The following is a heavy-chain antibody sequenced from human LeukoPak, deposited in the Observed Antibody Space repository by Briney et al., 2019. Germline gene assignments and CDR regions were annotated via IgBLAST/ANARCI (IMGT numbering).Heavy chain of an antibody. D-gene: IGHD2-8*02. Sequence: PSETLSLTCTVSGGSISSYYWSWIRQPPGKGLEWIGYIYYSGSTNYNPPLKSRVTISVDTSKNQFSLKLSSVTAADTAVYYCARGPWYWSFDIWGQGTMVTVSS. CDR2: IYYSGST. CDR1: GGSISSYY. CDR3: ARGPWYWSFDI. J-gene: IGHJ3*02. V-gene: IGHV4-59*01.